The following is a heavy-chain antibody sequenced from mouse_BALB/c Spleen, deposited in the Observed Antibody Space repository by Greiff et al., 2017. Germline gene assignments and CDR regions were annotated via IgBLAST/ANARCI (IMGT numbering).Heavy chain of an antibody. CDR2: INPGSGGT. CDR1: GYAFTKYL. D-gene: IGHD1-2*01. J-gene: IGHJ3*01. Sequence: VQLQQSGAELVRPGTSVKVSCKASGYAFTKYLIEWVKQRPGQGLEWIGVINPGSGGTNYNEKFKGKATLTADKSSSTAYMQLSSLTSDDSAVYFCARGENYYGPFAYWGQGTLVTVSA. V-gene: IGHV1-54*01. CDR3: ARGENYYGPFAY.